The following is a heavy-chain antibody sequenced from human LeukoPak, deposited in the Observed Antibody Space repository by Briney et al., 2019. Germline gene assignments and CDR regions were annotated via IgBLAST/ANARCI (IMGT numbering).Heavy chain of an antibody. CDR1: GFTFGDYA. V-gene: IGHV3-49*04. CDR2: IRSKAYGGTT. Sequence: GGSLRLSCTASGFTFGDYAMSWVRQAPGKGLEWVGFIRSKAYGGTTEYAASVKGRFTISRDDSKNTLYLQMNSLKTEDTAVYYCTTDWYCSSTSCYTGYWGQGTLVTVSS. D-gene: IGHD2-2*02. CDR3: TTDWYCSSTSCYTGY. J-gene: IGHJ4*02.